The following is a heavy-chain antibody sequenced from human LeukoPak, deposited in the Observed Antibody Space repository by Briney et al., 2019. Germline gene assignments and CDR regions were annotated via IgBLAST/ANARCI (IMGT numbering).Heavy chain of an antibody. V-gene: IGHV4-59*01. Sequence: PSETLSLTCTISGAFFRSISSYYWSWIRQPPGKGLGGIGYVYYSGSTNYNPSLKSLVTISIDTSKTQFSLKLNSVTAADTSVYYCARASNYDTSGYYFYWYFDLWGRGTLVTVSS. CDR2: VYYSGST. D-gene: IGHD3-22*01. CDR3: ARASNYDTSGYYFYWYFDL. CDR1: GAFFRSISSYY. J-gene: IGHJ2*01.